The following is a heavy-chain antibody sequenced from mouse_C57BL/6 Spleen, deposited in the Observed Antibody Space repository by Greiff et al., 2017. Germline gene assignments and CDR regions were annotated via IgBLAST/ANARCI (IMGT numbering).Heavy chain of an antibody. CDR3: ARGRGLSWDVGAMDY. Sequence: VKLMESGAELVRPGTSVKVSCKASGYAFTNYLIEWVKQRPGQGLEWIGVINPGSGGTNYNEKFKGKATLTADKSSSTAYMQLSSLTSEDSAVYFCARGRGLSWDVGAMDYWGQGTSVTVSS. J-gene: IGHJ4*01. V-gene: IGHV1-54*01. D-gene: IGHD4-1*01. CDR2: INPGSGGT. CDR1: GYAFTNYL.